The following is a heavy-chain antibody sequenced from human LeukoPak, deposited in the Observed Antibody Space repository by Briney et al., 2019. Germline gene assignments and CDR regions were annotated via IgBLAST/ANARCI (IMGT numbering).Heavy chain of an antibody. D-gene: IGHD3-9*01. CDR1: GGSFSGYY. CDR2: INHSGST. V-gene: IGHV4-34*01. Sequence: PSETLSLTCAVYGGSFSGYYWSWIRQPPGKGLEWIGEINHSGSTNYNPSLKSRVTISVDTSKNQFSLKLSSVTAADTAVYYCARVGYYDILTGYLSYYYYYYMDVWGKGTTVTVSS. J-gene: IGHJ6*03. CDR3: ARVGYYDILTGYLSYYYYYYMDV.